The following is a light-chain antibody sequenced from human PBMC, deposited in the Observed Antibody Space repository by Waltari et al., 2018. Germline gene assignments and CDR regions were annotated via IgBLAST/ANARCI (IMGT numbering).Light chain of an antibody. CDR3: CSYAGSSTLV. CDR1: SSDVGSYNL. Sequence: QSALTQPASVSGSPGQSITISCTGTSSDVGSYNLVSWYQQHPGKAPKLMIYEGRKRTSGGSNRFSGSKAGNTASLTISGLQAEDEADYYCCSYAGSSTLVFGGGTKLTVL. V-gene: IGLV2-23*01. CDR2: EGR. J-gene: IGLJ2*01.